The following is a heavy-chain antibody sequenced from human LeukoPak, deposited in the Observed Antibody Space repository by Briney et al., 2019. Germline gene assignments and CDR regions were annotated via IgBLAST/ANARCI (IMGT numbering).Heavy chain of an antibody. Sequence: PSETLSLTCTVSGGSISSSSYYWGWIRQPPGKGLEWIGSIYYSGSTYYNPSLKSRVTISVDTSKNQFSLKLSSVTAADTAVYYCARVEVRGFGHNLDYWGQGTLVTVSS. CDR1: GGSISSSSYY. CDR3: ARVEVRGFGHNLDY. V-gene: IGHV4-39*07. J-gene: IGHJ4*02. D-gene: IGHD3-10*01. CDR2: IYYSGST.